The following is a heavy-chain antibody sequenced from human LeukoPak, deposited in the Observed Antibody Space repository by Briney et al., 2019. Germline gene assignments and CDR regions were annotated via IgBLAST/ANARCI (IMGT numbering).Heavy chain of an antibody. Sequence: GGSLRLSCAASGFTFSSYSMNWVRQAPGKGLEWVSSISSSSYIYYADSVKGRFTISRDNAKNSLYLQMNSLRAEDTAVYYCAKFGSIAARPYYYYYMDVWGKGTTVTVSS. CDR1: GFTFSSYS. CDR2: ISSSSYI. D-gene: IGHD6-6*01. J-gene: IGHJ6*03. V-gene: IGHV3-21*04. CDR3: AKFGSIAARPYYYYYMDV.